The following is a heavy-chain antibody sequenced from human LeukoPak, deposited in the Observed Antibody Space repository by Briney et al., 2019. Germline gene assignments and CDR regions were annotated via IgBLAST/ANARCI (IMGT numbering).Heavy chain of an antibody. D-gene: IGHD3-3*01. CDR1: GGSISSYY. Sequence: SETLSLTCTVSGGSISSYYWSWIRQPPGKGLEWIGYIYYSGSTNYNPSLKSRVTISVDTSKNQFSLKLSSVTAADTAVYYCARLPPSRDYDFWSGYYYYGMDVWGQGTTVTVSS. V-gene: IGHV4-59*08. CDR3: ARLPPSRDYDFWSGYYYYGMDV. CDR2: IYYSGST. J-gene: IGHJ6*02.